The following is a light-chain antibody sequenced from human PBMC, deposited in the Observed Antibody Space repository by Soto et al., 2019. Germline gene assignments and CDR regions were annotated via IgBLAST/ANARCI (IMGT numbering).Light chain of an antibody. CDR2: GAS. J-gene: IGKJ1*01. CDR1: QSVSSN. V-gene: IGKV3-15*01. CDR3: QQYNDWPRT. Sequence: VMTQSPATLSFSPVEVATLSCRASQSVSSNLAWYQQKPGQAPRLLIYGASTRATGIPARFSGSGSGTEFTLTISSLQSEDFAVYYCQQYNDWPRTFGQGTKV.